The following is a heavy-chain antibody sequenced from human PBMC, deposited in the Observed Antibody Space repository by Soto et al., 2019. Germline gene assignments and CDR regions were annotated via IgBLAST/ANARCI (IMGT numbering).Heavy chain of an antibody. CDR2: IYYSVST. Sequence: STTLSLTCTFSGGSISSGDYYWSWILQPPGKGLEWIGYIYYSVSTYYNPSLKSRVTISVDASKNQFSLRLSSVTAADTAIYYCATRITVFGLLIPPFDPWGQGTQVTVSS. J-gene: IGHJ5*02. CDR1: GGSISSGDYY. D-gene: IGHD3-3*01. CDR3: ATRITVFGLLIPPFDP. V-gene: IGHV4-30-4*01.